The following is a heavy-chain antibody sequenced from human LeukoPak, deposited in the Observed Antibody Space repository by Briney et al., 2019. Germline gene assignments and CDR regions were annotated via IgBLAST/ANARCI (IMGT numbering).Heavy chain of an antibody. CDR3: ARAQDYYDSSGYPPVYYYYYMDV. Sequence: ASVRVSCKASGYTFTGYDINWVRQATGQGLERRLWMNTNSGNTGSAQKFQGRFTITRNTSISTDYMELSSLRSEDTAVYYCARAQDYYDSSGYPPVYYYYYMDVWGKGTTVTVSS. D-gene: IGHD3-22*01. CDR1: GYTFTGYD. J-gene: IGHJ6*03. V-gene: IGHV1-8*03. CDR2: MNTNSGNT.